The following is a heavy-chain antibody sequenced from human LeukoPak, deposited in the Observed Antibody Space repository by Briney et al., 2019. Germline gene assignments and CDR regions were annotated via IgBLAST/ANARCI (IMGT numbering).Heavy chain of an antibody. J-gene: IGHJ6*03. CDR2: ISSSSSTI. V-gene: IGHV3-48*01. CDR1: GFTFSTYG. Sequence: PGGSLRLSCAASGFTFSTYGMSWVRQAPGKGLEWLSYISSSSSTIYYADSVKGRFTISRHNARNSLYLQMNSLGAEDTAVYCFSRTWWASSGKYMDVWGKGTTVTVSS. D-gene: IGHD3-10*01. CDR3: SRTWWASSGKYMDV.